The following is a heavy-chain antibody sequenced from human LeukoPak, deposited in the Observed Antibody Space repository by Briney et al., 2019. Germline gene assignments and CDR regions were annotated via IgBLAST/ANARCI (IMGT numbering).Heavy chain of an antibody. D-gene: IGHD1-1*01. J-gene: IGHJ4*02. Sequence: GESLKISCKGSGYSFTSYWIGWVRQMPGKGLEWMGIIYPGDSDTRYSPSFQGQVTIPADKSISTAYLEWSSLKASDTAMYFCARIREKDNWDSFSYHRGQGTLGNVSS. V-gene: IGHV5-51*01. CDR2: IYPGDSDT. CDR1: GYSFTSYW. CDR3: ARIREKDNWDSFSYH.